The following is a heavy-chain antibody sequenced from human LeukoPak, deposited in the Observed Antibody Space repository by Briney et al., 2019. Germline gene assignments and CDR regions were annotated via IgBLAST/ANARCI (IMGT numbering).Heavy chain of an antibody. J-gene: IGHJ4*02. Sequence: GGSLRLSCAASGFTFDDYAMHWVRQAPGKGLEWGSGISWNSGSIGYADSVKGGFTISRDNAKNSLYLQMNSLRAEDTALYYCAKDIGGVGALGPFDYWGQGTLVTVSS. CDR3: AKDIGGVGALGPFDY. V-gene: IGHV3-9*01. CDR1: GFTFDDYA. CDR2: ISWNSGSI. D-gene: IGHD1-26*01.